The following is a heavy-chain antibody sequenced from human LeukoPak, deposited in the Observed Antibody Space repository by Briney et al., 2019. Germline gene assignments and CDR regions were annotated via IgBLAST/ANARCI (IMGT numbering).Heavy chain of an antibody. CDR3: ARDSTVGATTTGSFDC. V-gene: IGHV1-69*04. CDR1: GGTFSSYA. D-gene: IGHD1-26*01. Sequence: ASVKVSCKASGGTFSSYAISWVRQAPGQGLEWMGRIIPILGIANYAQKFQGRVTITADKSTSTAYMELSSLRSEDTAVYYCARDSTVGATTTGSFDCWGQGTLVTVSS. CDR2: IIPILGIA. J-gene: IGHJ4*02.